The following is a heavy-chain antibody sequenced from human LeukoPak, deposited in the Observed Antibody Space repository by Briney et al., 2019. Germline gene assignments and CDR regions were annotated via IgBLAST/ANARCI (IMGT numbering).Heavy chain of an antibody. CDR3: AKDRIVISFGDVSKH. D-gene: IGHD3-10*01. V-gene: IGHV3-30*18. Sequence: GRPLRLSCAASGFIFSGYGMHWVRQARDKGLEWVALIAHDESTIHYADSVKGRFTISRDNSKNTLYLQMNNLRVEDTAIYYCAKDRIVISFGDVSKHWGQGTLVTVSS. CDR1: GFIFSGYG. CDR2: IAHDESTI. J-gene: IGHJ1*01.